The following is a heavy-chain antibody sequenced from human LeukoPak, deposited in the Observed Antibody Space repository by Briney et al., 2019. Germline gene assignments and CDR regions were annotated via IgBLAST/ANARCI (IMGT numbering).Heavy chain of an antibody. Sequence: SQTLSLTCTVSGGSISSGGYYWSWIHQLPGKGLEWIGYIDYSGTAYYNPSLKSRVTISIDTSKNQFSVKLSSVTAADTAVYYCARDSYSSSIRWFDSWGQGTLVIVSS. CDR3: ARDSYSSSIRWFDS. CDR2: IDYSGTA. CDR1: GGSISSGGYY. V-gene: IGHV4-31*03. J-gene: IGHJ5*01. D-gene: IGHD6-6*01.